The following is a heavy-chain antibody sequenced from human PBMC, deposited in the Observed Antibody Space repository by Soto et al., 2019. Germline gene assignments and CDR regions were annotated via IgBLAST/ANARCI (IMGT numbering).Heavy chain of an antibody. CDR2: ASGYSGNS. CDR3: ARDVFGHVDAFDL. J-gene: IGHJ3*01. V-gene: IGHV1-18*01. D-gene: IGHD2-21*01. Sequence: ASVNVSFKSTGYIFSSFYIHWVRQAPGQGLEWMGWASGYSGNSKYAQKFQGRVTMITDTSTNTGYMEMRSLTSDDTDVYYCARDVFGHVDAFDLWGQGTMVTVSS. CDR1: GYIFSSFY.